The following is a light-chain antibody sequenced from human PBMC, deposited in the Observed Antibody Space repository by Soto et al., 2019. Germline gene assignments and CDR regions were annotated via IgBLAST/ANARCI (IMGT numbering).Light chain of an antibody. CDR3: QSYDSSLSAWA. J-gene: IGLJ3*02. CDR1: SSNIGAGYD. CDR2: GNS. Sequence: QSVLTQPPSVSGAPGQRVTISCTGSSSNIGAGYDVHWYQQLPGTAPKLLIYGNSNRPSGVPDRFSGSKSGTSASLAITGLQPEDEADYYCQSYDSSLSAWAFGGGTKLTVL. V-gene: IGLV1-40*01.